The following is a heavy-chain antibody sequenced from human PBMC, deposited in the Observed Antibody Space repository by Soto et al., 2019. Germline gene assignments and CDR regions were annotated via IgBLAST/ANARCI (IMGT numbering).Heavy chain of an antibody. CDR2: INHSGST. Sequence: PSETLSLTCAVYGGSFSGYYWSWIRQPPGKGLEWIGEINHSGSTNYNPSLKSRVTISVDTSKNQFSLKLSSVTAADTAVYYCARGFPDGSGSYARYYGMDVWGQGTTVTVS. V-gene: IGHV4-34*01. J-gene: IGHJ6*02. CDR3: ARGFPDGSGSYARYYGMDV. D-gene: IGHD3-10*01. CDR1: GGSFSGYY.